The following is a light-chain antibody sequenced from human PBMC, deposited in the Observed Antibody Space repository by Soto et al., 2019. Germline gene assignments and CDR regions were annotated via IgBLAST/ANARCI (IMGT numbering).Light chain of an antibody. CDR1: QGIVCW. J-gene: IGKJ4*01. CDR3: QQYNSYPLT. CDR2: NAT. V-gene: IGKV1-5*01. Sequence: DIQMHHSPSTLSAPVGARVPITCRASQGIVCWLAWYHQKPGKAPQLLIYNATSLESGVPSRFRGSGSGTEFTLSISSLQPDDFANDYCQQYNSYPLTFGGGTKVEI.